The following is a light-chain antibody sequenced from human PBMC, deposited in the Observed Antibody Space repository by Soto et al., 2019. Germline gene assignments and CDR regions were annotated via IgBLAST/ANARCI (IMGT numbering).Light chain of an antibody. V-gene: IGLV2-8*01. CDR3: TSYAGSNTYLV. CDR2: EVI. CDR1: SSDVGGYNY. J-gene: IGLJ2*01. Sequence: QSVLTQPPSASASPGQSVTISCTGSSSDVGGYNYVSWYQHHPGKAPKLMIYEVIKRPSGVPDRFSGSKSGNTASLTVSGLQAEDEADYYCTSYAGSNTYLVFGGGTKLTVL.